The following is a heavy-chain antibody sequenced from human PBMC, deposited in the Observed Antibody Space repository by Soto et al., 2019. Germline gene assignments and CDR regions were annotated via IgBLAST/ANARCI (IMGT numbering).Heavy chain of an antibody. CDR1: GGTFSSYT. D-gene: IGHD3-10*01. Sequence: GASVKVSCKASGGTFSSYTISWVQQAPGQGLEWMGRIIPILGIANYAQKFQGRVTITADKSTSTAYMELSSLRSEDTAVYYCARAGYYGSGIDYWGQGTLVTVSS. CDR3: ARAGYYGSGIDY. J-gene: IGHJ4*02. CDR2: IIPILGIA. V-gene: IGHV1-69*02.